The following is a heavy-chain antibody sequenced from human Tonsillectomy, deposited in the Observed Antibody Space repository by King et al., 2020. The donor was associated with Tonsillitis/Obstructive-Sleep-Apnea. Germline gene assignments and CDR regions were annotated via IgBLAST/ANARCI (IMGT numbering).Heavy chain of an antibody. Sequence: VQLQESGPGLVKPSGTLSLTCAVSGGSISSTNWWSWVRQPPGKGLEWIGEIYHSGSTNHNPSLKSRVTISVDKSKNQFSLNLTSVTAADTAVYYCAREREYLRWFDPWGQGTLVTVSS. D-gene: IGHD2-2*01. CDR1: GGSISSTNW. CDR2: IYHSGST. J-gene: IGHJ5*02. V-gene: IGHV4-4*02. CDR3: AREREYLRWFDP.